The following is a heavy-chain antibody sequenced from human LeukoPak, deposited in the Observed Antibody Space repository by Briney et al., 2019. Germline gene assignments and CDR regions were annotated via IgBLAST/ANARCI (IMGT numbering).Heavy chain of an antibody. Sequence: GASLKVSCKASGYTFNNYDISWVRQAPGQGLEWMGRISADNGNTNYAQNLQGRVTLTTDTSTSTAYMELRSLRSDDTAVYYCARDLDYYGSGSFFNIWGQGTMVTVSS. J-gene: IGHJ3*02. CDR2: ISADNGNT. CDR1: GYTFNNYD. V-gene: IGHV1-18*01. CDR3: ARDLDYYGSGSFFNI. D-gene: IGHD3-10*01.